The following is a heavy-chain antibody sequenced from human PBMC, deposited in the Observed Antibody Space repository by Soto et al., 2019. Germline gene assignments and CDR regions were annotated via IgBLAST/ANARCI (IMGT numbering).Heavy chain of an antibody. CDR3: ARLGHPYGDPPHYGMDV. CDR1: GYSFTSYW. CDR2: IDPSDSYT. V-gene: IGHV5-10-1*01. J-gene: IGHJ6*02. Sequence: GESLKISCKGSGYSFTSYWISWVRQMPGKGLEWMGRIDPSDSYTNYSPSFQGHVTISADKSISTAYLQWSSLKASDTAMYYCARLGHPYGDPPHYGMDVWGQGTTVTVSS. D-gene: IGHD4-17*01.